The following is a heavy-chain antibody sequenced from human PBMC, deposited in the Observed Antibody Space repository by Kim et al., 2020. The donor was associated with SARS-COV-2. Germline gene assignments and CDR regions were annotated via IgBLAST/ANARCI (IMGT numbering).Heavy chain of an antibody. CDR3: ARVYIRGVIIRPMWFDP. V-gene: IGHV4-61*01. CDR1: GDSVSSGSYH. CDR2: MYYSGST. J-gene: IGHJ5*02. D-gene: IGHD3-10*01. Sequence: SETLSLTCTVSGDSVSSGSYHWSWIRQPPGKGLEWIGYMYYSGSTKYNPSLKSRVTILVDTSKNQFSLKLSSVTAADTAFYYCARVYIRGVIIRPMWFDPWGQGTLVTVSS.